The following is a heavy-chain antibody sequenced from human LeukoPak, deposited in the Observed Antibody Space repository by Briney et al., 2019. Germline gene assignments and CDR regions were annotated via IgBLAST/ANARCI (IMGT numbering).Heavy chain of an antibody. CDR3: ATDRYYYDSSGYYRAMGFDP. CDR2: FDPEDGET. V-gene: IGHV1-24*01. D-gene: IGHD3-22*01. CDR1: GYTFTGYY. Sequence: ASVKVSCKASGYTFTGYYTHWVRQAPGQGLEWMGGFDPEDGETIYAQKFQGRVTMTEDTSTDTAYMELSSLRSEDTAVYYCATDRYYYDSSGYYRAMGFDPWGQGTLVTVSS. J-gene: IGHJ5*02.